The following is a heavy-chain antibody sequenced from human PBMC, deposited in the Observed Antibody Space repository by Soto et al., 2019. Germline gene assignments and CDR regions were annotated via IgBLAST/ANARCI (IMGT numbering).Heavy chain of an antibody. J-gene: IGHJ6*02. Sequence: ASVKVSCKASGYTFTSYDINWVRQATGQGLEWMGWMNPNSGNTGYAQKFQGRVTMTRNTSISTAYMELSSLRSEDTAVYYCASLPWANYYYYGMDVWGQGTTVTVSS. CDR3: ASLPWANYYYYGMDV. CDR1: GYTFTSYD. V-gene: IGHV1-8*01. D-gene: IGHD7-27*01. CDR2: MNPNSGNT.